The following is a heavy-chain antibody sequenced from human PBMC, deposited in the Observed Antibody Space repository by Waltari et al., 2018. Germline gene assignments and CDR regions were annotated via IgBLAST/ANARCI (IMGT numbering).Heavy chain of an antibody. CDR2: IRSSSSTI. V-gene: IGHV3-48*01. Sequence: EVQLVESGGGLVQPGGSLRLSCAASGFTFSSYSLNWVRQAPGKGMEWVSYIRSSSSTIYYADSVEGRFTISRDKAKNSLYLQRNSLRAEDRAVYYCARDPGPADAFDIWGQGTMVTVSS. CDR3: ARDPGPADAFDI. CDR1: GFTFSSYS. J-gene: IGHJ3*02.